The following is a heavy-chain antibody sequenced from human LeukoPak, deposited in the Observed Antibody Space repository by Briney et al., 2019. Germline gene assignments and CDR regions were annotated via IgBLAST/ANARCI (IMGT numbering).Heavy chain of an antibody. J-gene: IGHJ4*02. V-gene: IGHV3-23*01. Sequence: PGGSLRLSCAASGFTFSRHAMSWVRQAPGKGLEWVSAISGSGGSTYYADSAKGRFTISRYNSKNTLYLQMNSLRAEDTAVYYCAKGGLGSDYIDYWGQGTLVTVSS. CDR2: ISGSGGST. D-gene: IGHD3-16*01. CDR1: GFTFSRHA. CDR3: AKGGLGSDYIDY.